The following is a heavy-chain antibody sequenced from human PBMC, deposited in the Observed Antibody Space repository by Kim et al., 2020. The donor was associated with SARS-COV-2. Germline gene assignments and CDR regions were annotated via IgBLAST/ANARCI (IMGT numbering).Heavy chain of an antibody. D-gene: IGHD3-10*01. J-gene: IGHJ3*02. Sequence: GGSLRLSCTASGFTFSRFTMHWVRQAPGKGLEHVSSIATYEGGTYYADSVKGRFTISRDNSKNTLFLQMRSLRTEDTAMYYCWNMVRGEEAVDIWGQGTMVTVSS. V-gene: IGHV3-64D*08. CDR2: IATYEGGT. CDR3: WNMVRGEEAVDI. CDR1: GFTFSRFT.